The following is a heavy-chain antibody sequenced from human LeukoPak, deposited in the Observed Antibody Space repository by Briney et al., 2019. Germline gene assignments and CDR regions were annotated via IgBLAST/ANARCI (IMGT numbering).Heavy chain of an antibody. Sequence: PSETLSLTCTVSGGSLDSFYWSRIRQPPGKGLGYIGYIYYSGTTNYDPSLKGRVTISVDMSKNQFSLKLISVTAADTAVYYCARDPPGKGALDFWGQGTLVTVSS. V-gene: IGHV4-59*01. CDR1: GGSLDSFY. CDR3: ARDPPGKGALDF. CDR2: IYYSGTT. J-gene: IGHJ4*02. D-gene: IGHD3-16*01.